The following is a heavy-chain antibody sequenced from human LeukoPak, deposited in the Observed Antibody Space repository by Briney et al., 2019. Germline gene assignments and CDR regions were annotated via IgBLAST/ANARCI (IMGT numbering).Heavy chain of an antibody. D-gene: IGHD6-19*01. Sequence: GGSLRLSCAASGFSVSSNYMYWVRQAPGKGLEWVSAIYTGGTTYYADSVKGRFTISRDNSKNTLYLQMNSLRAEDTAVYYCARDKLGSGYSSDFDYWGQGTLVTVSS. J-gene: IGHJ4*02. CDR1: GFSVSSNY. V-gene: IGHV3-66*02. CDR3: ARDKLGSGYSSDFDY. CDR2: IYTGGTT.